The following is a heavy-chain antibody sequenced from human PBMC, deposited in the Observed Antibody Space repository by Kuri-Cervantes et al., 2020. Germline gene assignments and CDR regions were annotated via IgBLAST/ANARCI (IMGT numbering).Heavy chain of an antibody. CDR2: ISGYNGDT. Sequence: ASVKVSCKSTGYTFSSYGLSWVRQAPGQGLEWMGWISGYNGDTKYAQKLQGRVTMTTDTSTSTAYMELSSLRSEDTAVYCCAVGPNYCSGGSCYLDAFDIWGQGTMVTVSS. CDR1: GYTFSSYG. V-gene: IGHV1-18*01. CDR3: AVGPNYCSGGSCYLDAFDI. D-gene: IGHD2-15*01. J-gene: IGHJ3*02.